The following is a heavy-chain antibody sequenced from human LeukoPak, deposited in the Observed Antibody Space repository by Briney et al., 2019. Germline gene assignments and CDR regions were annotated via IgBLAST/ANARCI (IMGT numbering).Heavy chain of an antibody. CDR3: ARGRSSGWYRSEYFQH. CDR1: GYTFTSYD. CDR2: MNPNSGNT. D-gene: IGHD6-19*01. V-gene: IGHV1-8*01. J-gene: IGHJ1*01. Sequence: ASVKVSCKASGYTFTSYDINWVRQATGQGLEWMGWMNPNSGNTGYAQKFQGRVTMTRNTSISTAYMELSSLRSEDTAVYYCARGRSSGWYRSEYFQHWGQGTLVTVSS.